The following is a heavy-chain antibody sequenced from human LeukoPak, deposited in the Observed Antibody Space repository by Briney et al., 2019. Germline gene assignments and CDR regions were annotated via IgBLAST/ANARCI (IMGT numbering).Heavy chain of an antibody. CDR3: VKGSSGSYYDDLDY. CDR1: GFTFSSYA. Sequence: GSLRLSCSASGFTFSSYAMHWVRQAPGKGLEYVSGISSNGGSTDYTDSVKGRFTISRDNSKNTLYLQMSSLRTEDTAVHYCVKGSSGSYYDDLDYWGQGTLVTVSS. CDR2: ISSNGGST. V-gene: IGHV3-64D*09. D-gene: IGHD1-26*01. J-gene: IGHJ4*02.